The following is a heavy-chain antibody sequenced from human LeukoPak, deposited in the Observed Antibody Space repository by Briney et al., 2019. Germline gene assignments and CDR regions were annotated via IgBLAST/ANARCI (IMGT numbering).Heavy chain of an antibody. J-gene: IGHJ4*02. CDR1: GFTFSSYA. CDR2: ISGSGGHI. D-gene: IGHD6-6*01. CDR3: AKIMGSSPSTAYFAY. V-gene: IGHV3-23*01. Sequence: GGSLRLSCAASGFTFSSYAINWVRQAPGKGLEWLSAISGSGGHIYYADSLKGRLTISRDNSKNTAYLEMNSLRAEDTAVYHCAKIMGSSPSTAYFAYWGQGTLVTVSS.